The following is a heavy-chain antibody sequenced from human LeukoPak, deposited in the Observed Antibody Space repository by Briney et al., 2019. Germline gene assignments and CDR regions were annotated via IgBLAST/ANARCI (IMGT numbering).Heavy chain of an antibody. D-gene: IGHD2-2*01. Sequence: GGSLRLSCTASGFTFGDYAMSWVRQAPGKGLEWVGFIRSKAYGGTTEYAASVKGRFTISRDDSKSIAYLQMNSLKTKDTAVYYCTREYQLLLYYYYYGMDVWGQGTTVTVSS. CDR2: IRSKAYGGTT. J-gene: IGHJ6*02. CDR1: GFTFGDYA. V-gene: IGHV3-49*04. CDR3: TREYQLLLYYYYYGMDV.